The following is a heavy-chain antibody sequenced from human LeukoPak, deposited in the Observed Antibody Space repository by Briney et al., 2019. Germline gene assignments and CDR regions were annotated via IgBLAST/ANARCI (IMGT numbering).Heavy chain of an antibody. V-gene: IGHV1-69*01. CDR3: ARGGGYNWNWGYAFDI. Sequence: SVKVSCKASGGTFSSYAICWVRQAPGQGLEWMGGIMPIFGSANYAQNFQGRVTITADESTSTAYMEMSSLRSEDTAVYYCARGGGYNWNWGYAFDIWGQGTMVTVSS. CDR2: IMPIFGSA. D-gene: IGHD1-7*01. J-gene: IGHJ3*02. CDR1: GGTFSSYA.